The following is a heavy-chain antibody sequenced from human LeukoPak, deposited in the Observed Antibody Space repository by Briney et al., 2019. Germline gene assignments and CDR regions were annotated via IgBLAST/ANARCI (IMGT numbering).Heavy chain of an antibody. CDR3: ARDILGGIAAAGTGWWFDP. CDR2: IYTSGST. V-gene: IGHV4-4*07. CDR1: GGSISSYY. J-gene: IGHJ5*02. Sequence: PSETLSLTCTVSGGSISSYYWSWIRQPAGKGLEWIGRIYTSGSTNYNPSLKSRVTISVDTSKNQFSLKLSSVTAADTAVYYCARDILGGIAAAGTGWWFDPWGQGTLVTVSS. D-gene: IGHD6-13*01.